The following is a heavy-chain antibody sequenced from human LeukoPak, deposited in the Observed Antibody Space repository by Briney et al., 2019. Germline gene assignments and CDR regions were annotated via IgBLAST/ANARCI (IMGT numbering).Heavy chain of an antibody. J-gene: IGHJ4*02. CDR3: AKAASSDWYLEYFDY. CDR2: SSGRGGRT. D-gene: IGHD6-19*01. Sequence: GGSLRLSCAPSGFTFSIYAMSWVRHAPGKRLEWLSRSSGRGGRTYYADSVRGRFTISRDNTKNTLYLQMNSLRAEDTAIYFCAKAASSDWYLEYFDYWGQGTLVTVSS. V-gene: IGHV3-23*01. CDR1: GFTFSIYA.